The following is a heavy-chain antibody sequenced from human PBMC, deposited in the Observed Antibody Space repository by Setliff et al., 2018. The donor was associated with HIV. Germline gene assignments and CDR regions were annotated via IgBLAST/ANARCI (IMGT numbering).Heavy chain of an antibody. CDR2: IYYSGST. V-gene: IGHV4-39*01. CDR1: GGSASSSSYY. D-gene: IGHD3-22*01. CDR3: ASRVYYYDSSGYLREEGFDP. Sequence: SETLSLTCTVSGGSASSSSYYWSWIRQPPGKGLEWIGSIYYSGSTYYNPSLKSRVTISVDTSKNQFSLKLSSVTAADAAVYYCASRVYYYDSSGYLREEGFDPWGQGTLVTVSS. J-gene: IGHJ5*02.